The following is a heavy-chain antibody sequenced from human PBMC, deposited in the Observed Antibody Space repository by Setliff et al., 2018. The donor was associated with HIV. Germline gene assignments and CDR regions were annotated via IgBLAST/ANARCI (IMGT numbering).Heavy chain of an antibody. V-gene: IGHV3-33*08. J-gene: IGHJ5*02. CDR3: ARAPGRYYDSSGYPYNWFDP. D-gene: IGHD3-22*01. CDR1: GFTFSSYG. CDR2: IWYDGSDK. Sequence: GGSLRLSCAAFGFTFSSYGMHWVRQVPGKGLEWVAVIWYDGSDKYYADSVKGRFTISRDNAKNSLYLQMNSLRAEDTAVYYCARAPGRYYDSSGYPYNWFDPWGQGTLVTVSS.